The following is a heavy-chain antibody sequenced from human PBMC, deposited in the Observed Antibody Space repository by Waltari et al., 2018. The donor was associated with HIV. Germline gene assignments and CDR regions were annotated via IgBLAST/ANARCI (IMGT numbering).Heavy chain of an antibody. V-gene: IGHV3-74*01. CDR1: GFTFRSDW. CDR2: INSDGSST. J-gene: IGHJ2*01. D-gene: IGHD4-17*01. Sequence: EVQLVESGGGVVQPGGSLRRSCAASGFTFRSDWMHWVRQAPGKGLVWVSRINSDGSSTSYADSVKGRFTISRDNAKNTLYLQMNSLRAEDTAVYYCARADYGDPWYFDLWGRGTLVTVSS. CDR3: ARADYGDPWYFDL.